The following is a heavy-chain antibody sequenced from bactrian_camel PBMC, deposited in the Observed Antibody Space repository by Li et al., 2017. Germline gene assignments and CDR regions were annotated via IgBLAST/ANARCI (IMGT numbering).Heavy chain of an antibody. D-gene: IGHD2*01. CDR1: GFPFSTYG. J-gene: IGHJ4*01. CDR2: ISSGGGST. V-gene: IGHV3S40*01. CDR3: AAGKLQGTYYNRCVGNY. Sequence: DVQLVESGGGLVQPGGSLRLSCAASGFPFSTYGMTWVRQAPGKGLEWVSDISSGGGSTYYADSVKGRFTISRDNAKNTVYLQMNSLKTEDTAVYYCAAGKLQGTYYNRCVGNYWGQGTQVTVS.